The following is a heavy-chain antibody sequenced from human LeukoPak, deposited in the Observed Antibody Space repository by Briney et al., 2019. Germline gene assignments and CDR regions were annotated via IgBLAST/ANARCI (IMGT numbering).Heavy chain of an antibody. CDR2: INPNSGGT. CDR1: GYTFTGYY. V-gene: IGHV1-2*02. CDR3: ARDYCGSGSYYRIDY. J-gene: IGHJ4*02. D-gene: IGHD3-10*01. Sequence: RASVKVSCKASGYTFTGYYMHWVRQAPGQGLEWMGWINPNSGGTNYAQKFQGRVTMTRDTSISTAYMELSRLRSDDTAVYYCARDYCGSGSYYRIDYWGQGTLVTVSS.